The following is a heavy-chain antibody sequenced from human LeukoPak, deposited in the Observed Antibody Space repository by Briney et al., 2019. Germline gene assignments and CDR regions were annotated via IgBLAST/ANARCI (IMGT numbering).Heavy chain of an antibody. CDR2: IYSCGST. D-gene: IGHD4-11*01. CDR1: GFTVSSNY. V-gene: IGHV3-66*01. Sequence: PGGSLRLSCAASGFTVSSNYMSWVRQAPGKGLEWVSVIYSCGSTYYADSVKGRFTISRDNSKNTLYLQMNSLRAEDTAVYYCARDLGLQANYFDYWGQGTLVTVSS. J-gene: IGHJ4*02. CDR3: ARDLGLQANYFDY.